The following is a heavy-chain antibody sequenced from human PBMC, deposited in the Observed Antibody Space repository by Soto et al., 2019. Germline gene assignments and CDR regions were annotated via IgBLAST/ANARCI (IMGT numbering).Heavy chain of an antibody. J-gene: IGHJ4*02. Sequence: QVQLQQWGAGLLKPSETLSLTCAVYGGSFSGYYWSWIRQPPGKGLEWIGEINHSGSTNYNPSLKRRVTIAVDTSKNQFSLKLSSVTAADTAVYYCARALLGDGDYVFDYWGQGTLVTVSS. D-gene: IGHD4-17*01. CDR2: INHSGST. CDR3: ARALLGDGDYVFDY. V-gene: IGHV4-34*01. CDR1: GGSFSGYY.